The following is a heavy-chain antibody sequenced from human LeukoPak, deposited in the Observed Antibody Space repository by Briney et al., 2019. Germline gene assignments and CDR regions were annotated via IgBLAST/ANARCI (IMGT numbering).Heavy chain of an antibody. J-gene: IGHJ4*02. D-gene: IGHD3-22*01. CDR2: ISSSSSHI. V-gene: IGHV3-21*04. CDR3: AKTLASTYYYDSSGYYYFDY. CDR1: GFTFSTYS. Sequence: GGSLRLSCAASGFTFSTYSMNWVRQAPGKGLEWVSSISSSSSHIYYADSVKGRFTISRDNAKNSLFLQMNSLRAEDTAVYYCAKTLASTYYYDSSGYYYFDYWGQGTLVTVSS.